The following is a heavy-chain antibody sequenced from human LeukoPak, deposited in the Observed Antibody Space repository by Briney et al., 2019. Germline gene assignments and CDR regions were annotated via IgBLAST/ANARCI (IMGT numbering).Heavy chain of an antibody. J-gene: IGHJ4*02. D-gene: IGHD3-22*01. CDR2: INPNSGGT. Sequence: GASVKVSCKASGYTFTGYYMHWVRQAPGQGLEWMGRINPNSGGTNYAQKFQGRVTMTRDTSITTVYMELSRLRSDDTAVYYCAKWGTYYYDSSGDLGLDYWGQGTLVTVSS. CDR1: GYTFTGYY. CDR3: AKWGTYYYDSSGDLGLDY. V-gene: IGHV1-2*06.